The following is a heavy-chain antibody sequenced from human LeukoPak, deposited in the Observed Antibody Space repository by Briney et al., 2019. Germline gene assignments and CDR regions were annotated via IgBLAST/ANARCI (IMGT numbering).Heavy chain of an antibody. D-gene: IGHD6-19*01. CDR2: IYTSGST. CDR3: AKIAVAGNYYYYGMDV. V-gene: IGHV4-61*02. J-gene: IGHJ6*02. Sequence: SQTLSLTCTVSGGSISSGSYYWSGIRQPAGKGLEWIGRIYTSGSTNYNPSLKSRVTISVDASKNQFSLKLSSVTAADTAVYYCAKIAVAGNYYYYGMDVWGQGTTVTVSS. CDR1: GGSISSGSYY.